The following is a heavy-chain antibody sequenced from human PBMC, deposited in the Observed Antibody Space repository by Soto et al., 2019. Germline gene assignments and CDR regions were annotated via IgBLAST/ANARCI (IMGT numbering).Heavy chain of an antibody. CDR1: GGTFMAFG. CDR3: VRDQWYAFDV. D-gene: IGHD2-15*01. V-gene: IGHV3-33*08. Sequence: GRSLRLSCAAAGGTFMAFGMVCVRQAPGEGLEWVAAIRYSGSYKFYADSVKGRFTISRDNAKNSLYLQMNSLRAEDTAVYYCVRDQWYAFDVWGQGTVVTVSS. J-gene: IGHJ3*01. CDR2: IRYSGSYK.